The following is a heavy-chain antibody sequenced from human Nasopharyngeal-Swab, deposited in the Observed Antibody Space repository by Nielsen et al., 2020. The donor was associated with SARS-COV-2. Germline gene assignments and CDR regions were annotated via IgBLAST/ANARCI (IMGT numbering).Heavy chain of an antibody. Sequence: WIRQPPGKGLEWVSVIYSGGSTYYADSVKGRFTISRDNSKNTLYLQMNSLRAEDTAVYYCAGSIPPRYWGQGTLVTVSS. V-gene: IGHV3-53*01. CDR2: IYSGGST. D-gene: IGHD3-10*01. CDR3: AGSIPPRY. J-gene: IGHJ4*02.